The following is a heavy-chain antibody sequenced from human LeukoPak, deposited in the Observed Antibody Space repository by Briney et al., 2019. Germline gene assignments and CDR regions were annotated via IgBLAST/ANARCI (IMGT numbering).Heavy chain of an antibody. CDR1: GYTFTSYG. CDR3: ARQPLLGGGADVDIVATTPLDV. CDR2: TSAYNGNT. V-gene: IGHV1-18*01. D-gene: IGHD5-12*01. J-gene: IGHJ6*04. Sequence: GASVKVSCKASGYTFTSYGISWVRQAPGQGLEWMGWTSAYNGNTNYAQKLQSRVTMTTDTSTSTAYMELRSLRSDDTAVYYCARQPLLGGGADVDIVATTPLDVWGKGTTVTVSS.